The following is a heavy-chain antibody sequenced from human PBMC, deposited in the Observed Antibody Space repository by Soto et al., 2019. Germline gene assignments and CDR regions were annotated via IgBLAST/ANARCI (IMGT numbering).Heavy chain of an antibody. CDR3: ARMNQLAPKRNAFDI. CDR1: GGSIISYF. Sequence: SETLSLTCTVSGGSIISYFWTWTRQSPGKGLQWIGYSHYSGNTNYNPSLKSRVTMSVDTSKNQLSLILASVTAADTAVYYCARMNQLAPKRNAFDIWGQGTMVTVS. J-gene: IGHJ3*02. V-gene: IGHV4-59*01. CDR2: SHYSGNT. D-gene: IGHD1-1*01.